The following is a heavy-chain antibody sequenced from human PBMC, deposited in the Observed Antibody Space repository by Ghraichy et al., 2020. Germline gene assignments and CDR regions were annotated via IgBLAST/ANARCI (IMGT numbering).Heavy chain of an antibody. D-gene: IGHD6-13*01. CDR3: AKDKPPTGDTSSWPY. J-gene: IGHJ4*02. Sequence: GGSLRLSCAASGFTFSNYAMSWVRQAPGKGLEWVSALNGGRTFYADSVKGRFTISRDNFNNVLYLQMDSLRAEDTAVYSCAKDKPPTGDTSSWPYWGQGTLVIVSS. CDR1: GFTFSNYA. V-gene: IGHV3-23*01. CDR2: LNGGRT.